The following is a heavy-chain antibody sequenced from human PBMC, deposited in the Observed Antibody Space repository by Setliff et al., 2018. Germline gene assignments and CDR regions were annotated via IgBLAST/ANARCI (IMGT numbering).Heavy chain of an antibody. CDR3: AKDQRESTGWFKLFDY. CDR1: GFTFSNYA. CDR2: IYSGGSRT. Sequence: LRLSCEASGFTFSNYAMGWVRQAPGKGLEWVSVIYSGGSRTYSADSVKGRFTIFRDNSRNTLHLQMNSLRAEDTAVYYCAKDQRESTGWFKLFDYWGQGVLVTVSS. V-gene: IGHV3-23*03. J-gene: IGHJ4*02. D-gene: IGHD6-19*01.